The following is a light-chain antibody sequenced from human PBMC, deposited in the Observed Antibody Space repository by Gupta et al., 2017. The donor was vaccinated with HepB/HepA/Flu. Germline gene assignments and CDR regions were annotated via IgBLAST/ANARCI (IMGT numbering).Light chain of an antibody. CDR1: SSNIGAGYD. CDR2: GNC. V-gene: IGLV1-40*01. CDR3: QSYDNSLSVWV. Sequence: QSVLTQPPSVSGAPGQRVTISCTGSSSNIGAGYDVHWYQQLPGKSPKLLIYGNCNRPSGVPDRFAGSKSGTSASLAITGLQAEDEAEYYCQSYDNSLSVWVFGGGTKLTVL. J-gene: IGLJ3*02.